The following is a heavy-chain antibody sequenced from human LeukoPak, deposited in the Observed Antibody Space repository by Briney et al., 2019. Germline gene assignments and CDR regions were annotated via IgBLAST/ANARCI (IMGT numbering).Heavy chain of an antibody. J-gene: IGHJ6*03. CDR1: GGSISSGSYY. CDR3: ARALGGYSYSYYYYYMDV. CDR2: IYTSGST. D-gene: IGHD5-18*01. V-gene: IGHV4-61*02. Sequence: SETLSITCTVSGGSISSGSYYWSWIRQPAGKGLEWIGRIYTSGSTNYNPSLKSRVTISVDTSKNQFSLKLSSVTAADTAVYYCARALGGYSYSYYYYYMDVWGKGTTVTISS.